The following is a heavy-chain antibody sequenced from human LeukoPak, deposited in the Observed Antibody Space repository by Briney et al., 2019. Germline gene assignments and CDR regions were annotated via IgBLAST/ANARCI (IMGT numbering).Heavy chain of an antibody. CDR3: ARMSEI. CDR2: IWYDGSNK. V-gene: IGHV3-33*01. Sequence: PGGSLRLSCAASGFTFSSYGMHWVRQAPGKGLEWVAVIWYDGSNKYYVDSVKGRFTISRDNSKNTLYLQMNSLRVEDTAIYYCARMSEIWGQGTLVTVSS. CDR1: GFTFSSYG. J-gene: IGHJ4*02.